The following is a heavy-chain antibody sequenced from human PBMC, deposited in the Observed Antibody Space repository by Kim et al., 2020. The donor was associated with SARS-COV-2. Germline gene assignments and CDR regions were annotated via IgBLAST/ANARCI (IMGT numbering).Heavy chain of an antibody. CDR3: ARARGELRYFDRLAYYFDY. CDR2: INHSGST. CDR1: GGSFSGYY. D-gene: IGHD3-9*01. Sequence: SETLSLTCAVYGGSFSGYYWSWIRQPPGKGLEWIGEINHSGSTNYNPSLKSRVTISVDTSKNQFSLKLSSVTAADTAVYYCARARGELRYFDRLAYYFDYWGQGTLVTVSS. V-gene: IGHV4-34*01. J-gene: IGHJ4*02.